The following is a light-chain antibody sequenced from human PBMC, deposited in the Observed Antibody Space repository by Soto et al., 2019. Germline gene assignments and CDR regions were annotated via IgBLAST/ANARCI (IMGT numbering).Light chain of an antibody. J-gene: IGKJ2*01. V-gene: IGKV1-39*01. CDR1: QSISSY. CDR3: QQSYSTPYT. CDR2: AAS. Sequence: DIQMTQSPSFLSASVGSRVTITGRASQSISSYFNWYQQKPGKAPKLLIYAASSLQSGVPSRYSGSGSATDFNLTISSLQPEDFATYYCQQSYSTPYTFGQGTKLEI.